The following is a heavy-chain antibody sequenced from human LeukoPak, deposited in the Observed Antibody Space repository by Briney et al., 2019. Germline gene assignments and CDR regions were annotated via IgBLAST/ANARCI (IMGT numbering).Heavy chain of an antibody. V-gene: IGHV3-53*01. CDR1: GFTFNRCW. J-gene: IGHJ6*02. CDR3: ARANPYYGMDV. CDR2: IYSGGST. Sequence: GGSLRLSCVVSGFTFNRCWMSWVRQAPGKGLEWASVIYSGGSTYYADSVKGRFTISRDNSKNTLYLQMNSLRAEDTAVYYCARANPYYGMDVWGQGTTVTVSS.